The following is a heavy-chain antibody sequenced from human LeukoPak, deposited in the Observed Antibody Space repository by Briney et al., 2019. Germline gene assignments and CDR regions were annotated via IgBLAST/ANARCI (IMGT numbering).Heavy chain of an antibody. D-gene: IGHD6-13*01. Sequence: PGGSLRLSCAASGFTFSSYSMNWVRQAPGKGLEWVSYISSSSSTIYYADSVKGRFTISRDNSKNTLYLQMNSLRAEDTAVYYCARSRGYSSSWSDYWGQGTLVTVSS. CDR3: ARSRGYSSSWSDY. CDR1: GFTFSSYS. V-gene: IGHV3-48*01. J-gene: IGHJ4*02. CDR2: ISSSSSTI.